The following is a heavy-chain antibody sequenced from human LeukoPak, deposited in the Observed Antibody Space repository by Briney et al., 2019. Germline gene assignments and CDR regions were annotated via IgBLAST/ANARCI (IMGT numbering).Heavy chain of an antibody. CDR1: GGSFSGYY. V-gene: IGHV4-34*01. Sequence: SETLSLTCAVYGGSFSGYYWGWIRQPPGKGLEWIGSIYHSGSTYYNPSLKSRVTISLDTSKNQFSLKLSSVTAADTAVYHCARDPSRYCSSTDCFHFDYWGQGTLVTVSS. CDR2: IYHSGST. J-gene: IGHJ4*02. CDR3: ARDPSRYCSSTDCFHFDY. D-gene: IGHD2-2*01.